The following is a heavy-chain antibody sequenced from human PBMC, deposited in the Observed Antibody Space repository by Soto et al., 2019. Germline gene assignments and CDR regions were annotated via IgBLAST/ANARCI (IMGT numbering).Heavy chain of an antibody. Sequence: PGGSLRLSCAASGFTFSSYSMNWVRQAPGKGLEWVSSISSSSSYIYYADSVKGRFTISRDNAKNSLYLQMNSLRAEDTAVYYCARDWRSSSSWPYPYYYYYGMDVWGQGTTVTVSS. CDR2: ISSSSSYI. D-gene: IGHD6-13*01. CDR1: GFTFSSYS. J-gene: IGHJ6*02. CDR3: ARDWRSSSSWPYPYYYYYGMDV. V-gene: IGHV3-21*01.